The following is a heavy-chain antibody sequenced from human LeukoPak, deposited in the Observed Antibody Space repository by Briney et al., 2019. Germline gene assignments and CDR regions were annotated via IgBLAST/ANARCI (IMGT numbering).Heavy chain of an antibody. CDR2: IYTSGST. V-gene: IGHV4-4*07. Sequence: ETLSLTCTVSGGSISSYYWRWIRQPAGKGLEWIGRIYTSGSTNYNPSLKSRVTMSVDTSKNQFSLKLSSVTAADTAVYYCARGRLGGWYYFDYWGQGTLVTVSS. J-gene: IGHJ4*02. D-gene: IGHD6-19*01. CDR3: ARGRLGGWYYFDY. CDR1: GGSISSYY.